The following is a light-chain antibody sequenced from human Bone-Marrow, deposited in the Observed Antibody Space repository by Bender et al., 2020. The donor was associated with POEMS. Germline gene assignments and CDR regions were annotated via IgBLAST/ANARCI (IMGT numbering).Light chain of an antibody. J-gene: IGLJ3*02. CDR2: LTSDGSY. CDR3: QTWGTGSSWV. CDR1: SGHSIYA. Sequence: QLVLTQSPSASASLGASVKLTCTLSSGHSIYAIAWHQQQPEKGPRFLMKLTSDGSYRKGDGIPDRFSGSSSGAERYLTISSLQSEDEADYYCQTWGTGSSWVFGGGTKLTVL. V-gene: IGLV4-69*01.